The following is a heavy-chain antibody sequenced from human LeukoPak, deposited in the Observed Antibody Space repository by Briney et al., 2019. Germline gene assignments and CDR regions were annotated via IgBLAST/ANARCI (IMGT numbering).Heavy chain of an antibody. V-gene: IGHV3-15*01. CDR3: TTTYYYDSSGYYTPPLGY. Sequence: PGGSLRLSCAASGFTFSNAWKSWVRQAPGKGLEWVGRIKSKTDGGTTDYAAPVKGRFTISRDDSKNTLYLQMNSLKTEDTAVYYCTTTYYYDSSGYYTPPLGYWGQGTLVTVSS. J-gene: IGHJ4*02. CDR1: GFTFSNAW. CDR2: IKSKTDGGTT. D-gene: IGHD3-22*01.